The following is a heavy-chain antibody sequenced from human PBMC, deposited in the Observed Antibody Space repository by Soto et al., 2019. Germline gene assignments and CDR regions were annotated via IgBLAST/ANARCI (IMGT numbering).Heavy chain of an antibody. CDR1: GYTFTSYD. Sequence: QVQLVQSGAEVKKPGASVKVSCKASGYTFTSYDINWVRQATGQGLEWMGWMNPNSGNTGYAQKFQGRVTXTRTTSISTAYMELSSLRSEDTAVYYCARWPDGYYYYGMDVWGQGTTVTVSS. CDR3: ARWPDGYYYYGMDV. J-gene: IGHJ6*02. V-gene: IGHV1-8*01. CDR2: MNPNSGNT.